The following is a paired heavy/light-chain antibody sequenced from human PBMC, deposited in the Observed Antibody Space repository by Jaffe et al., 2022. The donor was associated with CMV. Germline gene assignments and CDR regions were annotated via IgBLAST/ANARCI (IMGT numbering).Light chain of an antibody. J-gene: IGKJ2*01. Sequence: EIVLTQSPGTLSLSPGERATLSCRASQSVSSSYLAWYQQKPGQAPRLLIYGASSRATGIPDRFSGSGSGTDFTLTISRLEPEDFAVYYCQQYGSSPLMYTFGQGTKLEIK. CDR2: GAS. CDR1: QSVSSSY. V-gene: IGKV3-20*01. CDR3: QQYGSSPLMYT.
Heavy chain of an antibody. CDR1: GGSISSSSYY. Sequence: QLQLQESGPGLVKPSETLSLTCTVSGGSISSSSYYWGWIRQPPGKGLEWIGSIYYSGSTYYNPSLKSRVTISVDTSKNQFSLKLSSVTAADTAVYYCARRPVGDSSGWYLSVQYYFDYWGQGTLVTVSS. CDR2: IYYSGST. D-gene: IGHD6-19*01. CDR3: ARRPVGDSSGWYLSVQYYFDY. V-gene: IGHV4-39*01. J-gene: IGHJ4*02.